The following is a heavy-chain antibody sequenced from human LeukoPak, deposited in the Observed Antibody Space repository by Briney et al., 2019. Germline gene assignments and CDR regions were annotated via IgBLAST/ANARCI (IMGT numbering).Heavy chain of an antibody. V-gene: IGHV1-8*01. J-gene: IGHJ4*02. D-gene: IGHD5-12*01. CDR2: MNPNSGNT. CDR1: GYTFTSYD. CDR3: ARGQRGLRRPNDY. Sequence: ASVKVSCKASGYTFTSYDINWVPQATGQGLKWMGWMNPNSGNTGYAQKFQGRVTMTRNTSISTAYMELSSLRSEDAAVYYCARGQRGLRRPNDYWGQGTLVSVSS.